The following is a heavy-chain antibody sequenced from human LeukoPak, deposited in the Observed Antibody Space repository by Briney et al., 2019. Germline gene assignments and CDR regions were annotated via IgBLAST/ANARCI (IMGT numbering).Heavy chain of an antibody. D-gene: IGHD4-17*01. CDR3: ARAMSTVTTNFDY. Sequence: GGSLRLSCAASGFTFSSYSMNWVRQAPGKGLEWVSSISSSSSYIYYADSVKGRLTISRDNAKNSLYLQMNSLRAEDTAVYYCARAMSTVTTNFDYWGQGTLVTVSS. CDR1: GFTFSSYS. CDR2: ISSSSSYI. J-gene: IGHJ4*02. V-gene: IGHV3-21*01.